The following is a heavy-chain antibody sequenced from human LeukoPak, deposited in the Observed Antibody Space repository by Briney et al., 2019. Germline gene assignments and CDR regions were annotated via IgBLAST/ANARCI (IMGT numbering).Heavy chain of an antibody. CDR3: AELGITMIGGV. CDR2: ISSSGSTI. Sequence: PGGSLRLSCAASGFTFSSYAMHWVRKAPGRGLEWVSYISSSGSTIYYPDSVKGRFTISRDNAKNSLYLQMNSLRAEDTAVYYCAELGITMIGGVWGKGTTVTISS. V-gene: IGHV3-48*03. J-gene: IGHJ6*04. D-gene: IGHD3-10*02. CDR1: GFTFSSYA.